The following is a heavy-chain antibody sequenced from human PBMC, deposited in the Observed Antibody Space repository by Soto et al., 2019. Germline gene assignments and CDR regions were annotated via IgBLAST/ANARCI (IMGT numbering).Heavy chain of an antibody. CDR1: GFTFSSYW. D-gene: IGHD3-10*02. Sequence: EVQLVESGGGLVQPGGSLRLSCAASGFTFSSYWMHWVRQAPGKGLVWVSRINSDGSSISYADSVKGRFTISRDNAKNTLYLQMSGLRAEDTAVYYCAKRTSMLGKYYFDYWGQGTLVTVSS. CDR3: AKRTSMLGKYYFDY. J-gene: IGHJ4*02. CDR2: INSDGSSI. V-gene: IGHV3-74*01.